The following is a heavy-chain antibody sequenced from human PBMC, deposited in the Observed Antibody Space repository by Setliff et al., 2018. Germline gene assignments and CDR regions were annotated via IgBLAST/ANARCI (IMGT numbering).Heavy chain of an antibody. Sequence: GESLKISCKGSGYSFTTYWIGWVRQMPGKGLEWMGIIYPGDSDTRYSPSFQGQVTISADKSISTAYLQLSSLKASDTAIYYCARSAWGSSGYYPYYFDYWGQGTLVTVSS. CDR3: ARSAWGSSGYYPYYFDY. CDR1: GYSFTTYW. V-gene: IGHV5-51*01. J-gene: IGHJ4*02. D-gene: IGHD3-22*01. CDR2: IYPGDSDT.